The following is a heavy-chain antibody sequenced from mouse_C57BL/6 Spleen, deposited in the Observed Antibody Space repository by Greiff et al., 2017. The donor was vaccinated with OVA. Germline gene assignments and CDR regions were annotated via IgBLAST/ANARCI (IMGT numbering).Heavy chain of an antibody. Sequence: VQLQQPGAELVRPGSSVKLSCKASGYTFTSYWMDWVKQRPGQGLEWIGHIYPSDSETHYNQKFKDKATLTVDNSSSTAYMQLSSLTSEDSAVYYCARTNYGNAFAYWGQGTLVTVSA. V-gene: IGHV1-61*01. CDR3: ARTNYGNAFAY. J-gene: IGHJ3*01. D-gene: IGHD2-1*01. CDR1: GYTFTSYW. CDR2: IYPSDSET.